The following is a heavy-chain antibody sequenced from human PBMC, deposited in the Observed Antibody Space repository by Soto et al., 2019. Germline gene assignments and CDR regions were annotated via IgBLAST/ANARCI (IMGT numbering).Heavy chain of an antibody. J-gene: IGHJ4*02. Sequence: SLRLSCAASGFTFSSYEMIWVRQAPGEGLECLSYITRGGSTVHYADSVKGRFTISRDNAKNSLYLQMNSLRAEDSAVYYCASVWSGYSGAHFWGQGTLVTVSS. CDR2: ITRGGSTV. CDR1: GFTFSSYE. CDR3: ASVWSGYSGAHF. D-gene: IGHD3-3*01. V-gene: IGHV3-48*03.